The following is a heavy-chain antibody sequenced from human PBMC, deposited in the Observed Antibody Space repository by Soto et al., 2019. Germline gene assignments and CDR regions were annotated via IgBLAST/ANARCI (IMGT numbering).Heavy chain of an antibody. CDR3: ARGGHVVVVTAALDY. CDR1: GDTFTEYY. CDR2: VNPRGGTT. D-gene: IGHD2-21*02. V-gene: IGHV1-46*01. J-gene: IGHJ4*02. Sequence: QVQLMQSGAEVKKPGASVKVSCKASGDTFTEYYIHWVRQAPGQGLEWMGTVNPRGGTTTYAQHFLGRVTMTRDTSTSTLYMELTSLTSEDTAVYYCARGGHVVVVTAALDYWGQGTLVTVSS.